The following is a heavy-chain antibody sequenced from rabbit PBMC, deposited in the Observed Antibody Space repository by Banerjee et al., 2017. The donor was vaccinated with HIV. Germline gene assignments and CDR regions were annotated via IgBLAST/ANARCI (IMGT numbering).Heavy chain of an antibody. D-gene: IGHD8-1*01. CDR3: ARSAGYGGSSDL. Sequence: QSLEESGGDLVKPGASLTPTCTASGFSFSYGYDMCWVRQAPGKGLEWIGCIDAGGSGNTWYASWAKGRFTISKSSSTTVTLQMTSLTAADTATYFCARSAGYGGSSDLWGQGTLVTVS. CDR2: IDAGGSGNT. J-gene: IGHJ4*01. CDR1: GFSFSYGYD. V-gene: IGHV1S40*01.